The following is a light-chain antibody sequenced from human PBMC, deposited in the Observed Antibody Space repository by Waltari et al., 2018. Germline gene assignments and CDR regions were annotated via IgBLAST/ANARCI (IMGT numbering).Light chain of an antibody. Sequence: DIQMTQSPSTLSASEGDRVTITCRASHTINNYLAWYQQKPGKAPKLVIYDAYRLESGVPSRFSGSGSGTEFTLTISSLQPDDFATYYCQQYDFYSLTFGGGTRVEIK. CDR1: HTINNY. CDR3: QQYDFYSLT. CDR2: DAY. V-gene: IGKV1-5*01. J-gene: IGKJ4*01.